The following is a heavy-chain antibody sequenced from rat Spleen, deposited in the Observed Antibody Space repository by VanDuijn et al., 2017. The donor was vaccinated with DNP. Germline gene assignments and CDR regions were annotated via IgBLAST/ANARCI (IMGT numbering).Heavy chain of an antibody. CDR3: ARQGYTYYYFDY. V-gene: IGHV5S23*01. CDR1: GFTFSNYD. CDR2: ISTGGGNT. Sequence: EVQLMESGGGLVQPGRSLKLSCAASGFTFSNYDMAWVRQAPTKGLEWVASISTGGGNTYYRDSVKGRFTISRDNAKSTLYLQMDSLRSEDTATYYCARQGYTYYYFDYWGQGVMVTVSS. D-gene: IGHD1-4*01. J-gene: IGHJ2*01.